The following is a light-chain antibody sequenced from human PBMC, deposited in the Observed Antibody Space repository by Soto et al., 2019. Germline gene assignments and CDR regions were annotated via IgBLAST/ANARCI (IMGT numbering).Light chain of an antibody. J-gene: IGKJ2*01. Sequence: EIVLTQSPATLSLSPGERATLSCRASQSVSSYLAWYQQKPGQAPRLLIYDASNSATGIPARFSGSGSGTDFPFTISSLEPEDFAVYYCQQRSNWPPYTFGQGTKLEIK. CDR1: QSVSSY. V-gene: IGKV3-11*01. CDR2: DAS. CDR3: QQRSNWPPYT.